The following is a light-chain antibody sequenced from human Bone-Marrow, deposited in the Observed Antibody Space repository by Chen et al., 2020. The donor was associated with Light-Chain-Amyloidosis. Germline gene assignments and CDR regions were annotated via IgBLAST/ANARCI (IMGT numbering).Light chain of an antibody. J-gene: IGLJ1*01. V-gene: IGLV2-14*01. CDR2: EVT. CDR3: SSYTITNTLV. CDR1: SSDVGGDNH. Sequence: QSALTQPDSVSGSPGQSITISCTGTSSDVGGDNHVSWYQQHPDKAPKLMIYEVTNRPSWVPDRFSGSKSDNTASLPISGLQTEDEADYFCSSYTITNTLVFGSGTRVTVL.